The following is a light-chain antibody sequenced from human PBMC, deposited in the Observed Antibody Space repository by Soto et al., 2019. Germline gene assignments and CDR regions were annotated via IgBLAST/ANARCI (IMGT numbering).Light chain of an antibody. CDR2: GAS. CDR1: QSVSSSY. J-gene: IGKJ4*01. V-gene: IGKV3-20*01. Sequence: EIVLTQSPGTLSLSPGERATLSCRASQSVSSSYLAWYQQKPGQAPRLLIYGASSRATGIPDRFSGSGSGTDFTLTISRLEPEDFEVYYCQQYCSSTRTFGVGTKVEIK. CDR3: QQYCSSTRT.